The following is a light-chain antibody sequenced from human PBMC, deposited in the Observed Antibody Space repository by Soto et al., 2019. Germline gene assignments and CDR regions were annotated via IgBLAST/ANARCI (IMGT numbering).Light chain of an antibody. CDR2: GAS. CDR1: QSVSSGY. J-gene: IGKJ1*01. CDR3: QQYGSSPRT. V-gene: IGKV3-20*01. Sequence: EIVLTQSPATLSLSPGERATLSCRASQSVSSGYLAWYQHKPGQAPRLLIFGASIRSAGIPDRFTGSGSGADFTLTISRLEPEDFAVYYCQQYGSSPRTFGQGTKVDIK.